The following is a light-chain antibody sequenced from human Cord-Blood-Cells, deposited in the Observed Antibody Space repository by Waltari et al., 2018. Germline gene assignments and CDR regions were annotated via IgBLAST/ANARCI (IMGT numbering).Light chain of an antibody. CDR2: AAS. CDR3: QQSYSTPRT. J-gene: IGKJ1*01. CDR1: PSISSY. V-gene: IGKV1-39*01. Sequence: DLQMTQPPSSLSASVGDRVTITCRASPSISSYLNWYQRKPGKAPKLLIYAASSLQSGVPSRFSGIGSGTDFALTISSLQPEDFATYYCQQSYSTPRTFGQGTKVEIK.